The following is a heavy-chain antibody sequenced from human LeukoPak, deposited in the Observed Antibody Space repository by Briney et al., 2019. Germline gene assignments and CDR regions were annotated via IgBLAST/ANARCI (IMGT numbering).Heavy chain of an antibody. D-gene: IGHD6-13*01. V-gene: IGHV3-53*01. J-gene: IGHJ4*02. CDR2: IYSGGST. CDR3: ARGDDGAAAGTYPPDY. Sequence: GGSLRLSCAASGFTVSSNYMSWVRQAPGKGLEWVSVIYSGGSTYYADSVKGRFTISRDNSKNTLYLQMNSLRAEDTAVYYCARGDDGAAAGTYPPDYWGQGTLVTVSS. CDR1: GFTVSSNY.